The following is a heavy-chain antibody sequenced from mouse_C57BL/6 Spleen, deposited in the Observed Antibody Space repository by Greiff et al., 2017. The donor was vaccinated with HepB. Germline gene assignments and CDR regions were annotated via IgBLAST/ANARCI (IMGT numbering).Heavy chain of an antibody. CDR2: IYPYNGVS. V-gene: IGHV1-31*01. Sequence: VQLKESGPELVKPGASVKISCKASGYSFTGYYMHWVKQSHGNILDWIGYIYPYNGVSSYNQKFKGKATLTVDKSSSTAYMELRSLTSEDSAVYYCARDYGSRRDYFDYWGQGTTLTVSS. CDR1: GYSFTGYY. J-gene: IGHJ2*01. D-gene: IGHD1-1*01. CDR3: ARDYGSRRDYFDY.